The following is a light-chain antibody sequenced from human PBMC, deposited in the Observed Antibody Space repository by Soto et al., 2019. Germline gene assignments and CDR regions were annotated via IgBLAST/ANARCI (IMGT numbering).Light chain of an antibody. Sequence: EIVLTQSKATLALSPGERATLSCRASQSVSSYLAWYQQKPGQAPRLLIYDASSRATGIPARFSGSGSGTDFTLTISSLEPEDFAVYYCQQRSNWPPLTFGGGTRG. CDR1: QSVSSY. CDR3: QQRSNWPPLT. V-gene: IGKV3-11*01. J-gene: IGKJ4*01. CDR2: DAS.